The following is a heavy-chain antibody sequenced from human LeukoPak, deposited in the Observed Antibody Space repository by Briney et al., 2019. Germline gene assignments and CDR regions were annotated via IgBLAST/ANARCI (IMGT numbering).Heavy chain of an antibody. CDR1: GGSFSGYY. CDR3: ARSKKWELLYNY. J-gene: IGHJ4*02. Sequence: SETLSLTCAVYGGSFSGYYWSWIRQPPGEGLEWIGEINHSGSTNYNPSLKSRVTISVDTSKNQFSLKLSSVTAADTAVYYCARSKKWELLYNYWGQGTLVTVSS. CDR2: INHSGST. D-gene: IGHD1-26*01. V-gene: IGHV4-34*01.